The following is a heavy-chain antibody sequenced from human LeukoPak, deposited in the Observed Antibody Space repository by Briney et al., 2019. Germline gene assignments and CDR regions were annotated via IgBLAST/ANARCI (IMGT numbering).Heavy chain of an antibody. Sequence: ASVKVSCKASGYTFTGYYMHWVRQAPGQGLEWMGRINPNSGGTNYAQKFQGRVTMTRDTSISTAYMELSRLRSDDTAVYYCASTWGVKIVRGVIRYYGIDVWGQGTTVTVSS. CDR2: INPNSGGT. D-gene: IGHD3-10*02. J-gene: IGHJ6*02. CDR3: ASTWGVKIVRGVIRYYGIDV. V-gene: IGHV1-2*06. CDR1: GYTFTGYY.